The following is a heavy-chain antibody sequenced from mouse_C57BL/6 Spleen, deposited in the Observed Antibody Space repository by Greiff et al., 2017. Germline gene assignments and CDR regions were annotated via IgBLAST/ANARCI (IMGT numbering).Heavy chain of an antibody. V-gene: IGHV1-26*01. CDR2: INPNNGGT. D-gene: IGHD2-1*01. Sequence: VQLQQSGPELVKPGASVKISCKASGYTFTDYYMNWVKQSHGKSLEWIGDINPNNGGTSYNQKFKGKATLTVDKSSSTAYMELRSLTSEDSAVYYCARPSLPFDYWGQGTTLTVSS. J-gene: IGHJ2*01. CDR3: ARPSLPFDY. CDR1: GYTFTDYY.